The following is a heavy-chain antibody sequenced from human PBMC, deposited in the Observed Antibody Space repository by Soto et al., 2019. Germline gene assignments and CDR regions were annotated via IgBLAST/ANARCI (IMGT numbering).Heavy chain of an antibody. CDR3: TREASAVISLDY. Sequence: ASVKVSCKASGYIFTAYSMHWVRQAPGQGLEWVGWFNPNSGDTIYAQKFQGRVTLTRDTSISTAYMELYSLRSDDTAVYYCTREASAVISLDYWGQGTLVTVSS. CDR2: FNPNSGDT. J-gene: IGHJ4*02. V-gene: IGHV1-2*02. D-gene: IGHD6-19*01. CDR1: GYIFTAYS.